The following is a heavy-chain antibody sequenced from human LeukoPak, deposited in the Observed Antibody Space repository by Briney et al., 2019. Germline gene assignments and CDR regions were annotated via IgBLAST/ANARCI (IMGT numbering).Heavy chain of an antibody. CDR3: VRDDDRPDNGLDY. D-gene: IGHD3-22*01. CDR2: ILSDGSKE. Sequence: GGTLSLSPAATGVTFSSYGMHWVRQAPGKGLERVAVILSDGSKEFYTDSVKGRFTISRDNSKNTLYLQMNSLRAEDTAVYYCVRDDDRPDNGLDYWGQGTLVTVYS. J-gene: IGHJ4*02. CDR1: GVTFSSYG. V-gene: IGHV3-33*01.